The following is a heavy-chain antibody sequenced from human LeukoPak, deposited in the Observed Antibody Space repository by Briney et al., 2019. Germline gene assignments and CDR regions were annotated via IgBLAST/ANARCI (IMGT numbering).Heavy chain of an antibody. CDR1: GSPFIAYW. CDR3: VKLGDSSGGYYYYMDV. J-gene: IGHJ6*03. D-gene: IGHD3-22*01. Sequence: GESLKISCKASGSPFIAYWIGWVRQMPGKGLEGMGSIYPSEYNTRYSPSFQGQVTISADKTISTAYLQGSSLKASDTAMYYCVKLGDSSGGYYYYMDVWGKGTTVTVSS. CDR2: IYPSEYNT. V-gene: IGHV5-51*01.